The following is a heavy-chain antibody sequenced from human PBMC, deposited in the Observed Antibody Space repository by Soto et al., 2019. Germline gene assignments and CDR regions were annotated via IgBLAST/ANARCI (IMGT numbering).Heavy chain of an antibody. D-gene: IGHD5-18*01. J-gene: IGHJ4*02. CDR3: AKDTRIQLWFSCFDH. CDR2: ISGSGGST. Sequence: GGSLRLSCAASGFTFSSYAMSWVRQAPGKGLEWVSAISGSGGSTYYADSVKGRFTISRDNSKNTLYLQMNSLRAEDTAVYYCAKDTRIQLWFSCFDHWGQGTLVTVSS. CDR1: GFTFSSYA. V-gene: IGHV3-23*01.